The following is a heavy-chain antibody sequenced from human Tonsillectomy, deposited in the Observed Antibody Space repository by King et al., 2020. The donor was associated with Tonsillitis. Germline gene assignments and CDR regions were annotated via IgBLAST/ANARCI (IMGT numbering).Heavy chain of an antibody. J-gene: IGHJ6*02. Sequence: VQLVESGAEVKKPGASVKVSCKASGYTFTGYYMHWVRQAPGQGLEWMGWINPNTGVTNYAQKFQGRVTMTRDTSSSTAYMELSRLGSDDTAVYYCARGNITMIVYYNGMDVWGQGTTVPVSS. CDR1: GYTFTGYY. CDR3: ARGNITMIVYYNGMDV. CDR2: INPNTGVT. D-gene: IGHD3-22*01. V-gene: IGHV1-2*02.